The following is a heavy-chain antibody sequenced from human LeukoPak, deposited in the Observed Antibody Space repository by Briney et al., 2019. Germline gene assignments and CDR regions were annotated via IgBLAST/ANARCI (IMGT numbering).Heavy chain of an antibody. CDR2: ISAYNGNT. J-gene: IGHJ4*02. CDR3: ARAEGYYGSGSYRYYFDY. V-gene: IGHV1-18*01. Sequence: ASVKVSCKASGGTFSSYAISWVRQAPGQGLEWMGWISAYNGNTNYAQKLQGRVTMTTDTSTSTAYMELRSLRSDDTAVYYCARAEGYYGSGSYRYYFDYWGQGTLVTVSS. CDR1: GGTFSSYA. D-gene: IGHD3-10*01.